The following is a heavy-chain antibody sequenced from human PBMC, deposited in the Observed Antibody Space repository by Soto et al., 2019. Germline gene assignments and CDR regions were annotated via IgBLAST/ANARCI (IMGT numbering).Heavy chain of an antibody. D-gene: IGHD6-19*01. Sequence: ESGGGLVQPGGSLRLSCAASASTFSTYVMSWVRQAPGKGLEWVSAISGSGTKTDYADSVRGRFTISRDNSKNTLYLQMSSLRAEDTAVYYCASFMRIPVAPFDYWGQGTLVTVSS. J-gene: IGHJ4*02. CDR1: ASTFSTYV. V-gene: IGHV3-23*01. CDR2: ISGSGTKT. CDR3: ASFMRIPVAPFDY.